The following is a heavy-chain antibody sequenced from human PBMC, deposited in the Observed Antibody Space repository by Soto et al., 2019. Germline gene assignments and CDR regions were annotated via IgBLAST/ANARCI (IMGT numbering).Heavy chain of an antibody. V-gene: IGHV1-69*01. CDR2: IIPIFGTA. D-gene: IGHD3-22*01. Sequence: QVQLVQSVAEVKKPGSSVKVSCKASGGTFSSYAISWVRQAPGQGLEWMGGIIPIFGTANYAQKFQGRVTITADESTSTAYMEQSSLRYEDRAVYYCARGRRGYYAQLFDPWGQGTLVTVSS. CDR1: GGTFSSYA. J-gene: IGHJ5*02. CDR3: ARGRRGYYAQLFDP.